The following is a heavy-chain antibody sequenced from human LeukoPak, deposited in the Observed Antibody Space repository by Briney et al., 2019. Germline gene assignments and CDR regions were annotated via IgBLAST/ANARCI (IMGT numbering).Heavy chain of an antibody. CDR2: MNLKSGGA. D-gene: IGHD3-10*01. V-gene: IGHV1-2*02. CDR3: ASKDYGSGDYGMEV. J-gene: IGHJ6*02. CDR1: GYAFTGYY. Sequence: ASVTVSCKASGYAFTGYYMHWVRQAPGQGLECMGWMNLKSGGANYAQKFQGRVTMTRDTSITTAYMELSRLRSDDTAVYYCASKDYGSGDYGMEVWGQGNPVTVSS.